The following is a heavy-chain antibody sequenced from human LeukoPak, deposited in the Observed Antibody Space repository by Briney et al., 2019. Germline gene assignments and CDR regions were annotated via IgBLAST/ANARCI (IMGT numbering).Heavy chain of an antibody. CDR2: ISYDGSNK. D-gene: IGHD4-23*01. CDR3: AKDRQVTTVVTSFDY. Sequence: GGSLRLSCAASGFTFSSYGMRWVRQAPGKGLEWVAVISYDGSNKYYADSVKGRFTISRDNSRNTLYLQMSSLRAEDTAVYYCAKDRQVTTVVTSFDYWGQGTLVTVSS. CDR1: GFTFSSYG. V-gene: IGHV3-30*18. J-gene: IGHJ4*02.